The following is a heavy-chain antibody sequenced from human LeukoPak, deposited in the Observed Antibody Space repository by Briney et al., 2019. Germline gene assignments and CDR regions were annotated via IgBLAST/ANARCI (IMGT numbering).Heavy chain of an antibody. CDR3: ARSNQADNY. J-gene: IGHJ4*02. CDR1: GFTFSSYW. D-gene: IGHD1-14*01. Sequence: GGSLRLSCAASGFTFSSYWMHWVRQVPGKGLVWVSRINPGGSSTAYADSVKGRFTISRDNAKNTLYLQMDSLRAEDTAIYYCARSNQADNYWGQGTLVTVSS. CDR2: INPGGSST. V-gene: IGHV3-74*01.